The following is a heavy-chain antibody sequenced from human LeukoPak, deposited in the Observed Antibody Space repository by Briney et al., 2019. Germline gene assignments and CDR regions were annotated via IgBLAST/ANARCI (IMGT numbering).Heavy chain of an antibody. J-gene: IGHJ4*02. Sequence: GGSLRLSCVASGFTFRDYYMSWIRQAPGKGLEWVSYISGSSSYTNYADSVKGRFTISRDNAENSLYLQMNSLRAEDTAVYYCTRGNAIDYWGQGTLVTVSS. CDR1: GFTFRDYY. CDR2: ISGSSSYT. CDR3: TRGNAIDY. D-gene: IGHD2-2*01. V-gene: IGHV3-11*06.